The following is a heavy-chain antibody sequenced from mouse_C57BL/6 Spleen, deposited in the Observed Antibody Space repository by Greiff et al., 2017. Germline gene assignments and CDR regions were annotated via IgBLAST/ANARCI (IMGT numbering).Heavy chain of an antibody. CDR2: INPYNGDT. J-gene: IGHJ4*01. CDR1: GYSFTGYF. V-gene: IGHV1-20*01. D-gene: IGHD2-4*01. Sequence: EVQVVESGPELVKPGDSVKISCKASGYSFTGYFMNWVMQSHGKSLEWIGRINPYNGDTFYNQKFKGKATLTVDKSSSTAHMELRSLTSEDSAVYYCARSGDYDRVHYYAMDYWGQGTSVTVSS. CDR3: ARSGDYDRVHYYAMDY.